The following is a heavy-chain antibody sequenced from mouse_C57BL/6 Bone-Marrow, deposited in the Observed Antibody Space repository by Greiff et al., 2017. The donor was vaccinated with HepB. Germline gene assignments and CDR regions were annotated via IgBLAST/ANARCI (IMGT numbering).Heavy chain of an antibody. V-gene: IGHV5-17*01. D-gene: IGHD1-1*01. Sequence: DVKLVESGGGLVKPGGSLKLSCAASGFTFSDYGMHWVRQAPEKGLEWVAYISSGSSTIYYADTVKGRFTISRDNAKNTLFLQMTSLRSEDTAMYYCARTYYYGSSYDYYAMDYWGQGTSVTVSS. CDR3: ARTYYYGSSYDYYAMDY. CDR2: ISSGSSTI. J-gene: IGHJ4*01. CDR1: GFTFSDYG.